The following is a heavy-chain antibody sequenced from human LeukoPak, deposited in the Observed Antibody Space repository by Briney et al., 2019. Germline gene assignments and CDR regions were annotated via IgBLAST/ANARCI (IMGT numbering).Heavy chain of an antibody. CDR2: ISAFNGKT. Sequence: GASVKVSCKASGYTFSGFGVTWVRQAPGQGLEWVGWISAFNGKTDYSQNVQGRVTMTTDTPTSTAYMGLRSLRSDDTAVYYCARDGYFGSGSPTFPRLDYWGQGTLVAVSS. CDR3: ARDGYFGSGSPTFPRLDY. V-gene: IGHV1-18*04. D-gene: IGHD3-10*01. J-gene: IGHJ4*02. CDR1: GYTFSGFG.